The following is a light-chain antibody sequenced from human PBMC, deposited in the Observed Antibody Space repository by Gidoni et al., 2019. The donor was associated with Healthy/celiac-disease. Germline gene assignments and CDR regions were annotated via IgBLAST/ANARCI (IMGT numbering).Light chain of an antibody. CDR2: AAS. CDR1: QGIRND. Sequence: AIQMTQSPSSLSASVGDRVTITCRASQGIRNDLGWYQQKPGKAPKLLIYAASSLQSGVPSRFSGSGSGTDFTLPISSLQPEDFATYYCLQDYNSFXGXTKVEIK. V-gene: IGKV1-6*01. J-gene: IGKJ4*01. CDR3: LQDYNS.